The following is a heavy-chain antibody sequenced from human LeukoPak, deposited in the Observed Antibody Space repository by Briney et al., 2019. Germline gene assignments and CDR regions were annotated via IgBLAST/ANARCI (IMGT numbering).Heavy chain of an antibody. Sequence: GGSLRLSCVASGFTFSSYGMSWVRQAPGKGLEWVSAISGSCGSTYYADSVKGRFTISRDNSKNTVYLQMNSLRAEDTAVYYCAKDSNWNDGEFDPWGQGTLVTVSS. V-gene: IGHV3-23*01. D-gene: IGHD1-20*01. J-gene: IGHJ5*02. CDR2: ISGSCGST. CDR3: AKDSNWNDGEFDP. CDR1: GFTFSSYG.